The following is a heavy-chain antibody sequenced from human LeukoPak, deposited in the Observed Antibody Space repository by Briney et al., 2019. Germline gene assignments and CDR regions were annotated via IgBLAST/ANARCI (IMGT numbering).Heavy chain of an antibody. CDR3: AKDSGGYSYGYSWFDP. Sequence: GGSLRLSCAASGFTFSSYGVHWVRQAPGKGLEWVAFIRYDGSNKYYADPVKGRFTISRDNSKNTLYLQMNSLRAEDTAVYYCAKDSGGYSYGYSWFDPWGQGTLVTVSS. J-gene: IGHJ5*02. D-gene: IGHD5-18*01. CDR1: GFTFSSYG. V-gene: IGHV3-30*02. CDR2: IRYDGSNK.